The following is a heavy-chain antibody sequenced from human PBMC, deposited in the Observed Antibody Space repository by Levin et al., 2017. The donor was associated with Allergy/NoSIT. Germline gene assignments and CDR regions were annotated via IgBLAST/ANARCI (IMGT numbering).Heavy chain of an antibody. CDR3: ARLGFGELTFDP. J-gene: IGHJ5*02. CDR1: GGSISSSSYY. V-gene: IGHV4-39*01. D-gene: IGHD3-10*01. Sequence: KPGGSLRLSCTVSGGSISSSSYYWGWIRQPPGKGLEWIGSIYYSGSTYYNPSLKSRVTISVDTSKNQFSLKLSSVTAADTAVYYCARLGFGELTFDPWGQGTLVTVSS. CDR2: IYYSGST.